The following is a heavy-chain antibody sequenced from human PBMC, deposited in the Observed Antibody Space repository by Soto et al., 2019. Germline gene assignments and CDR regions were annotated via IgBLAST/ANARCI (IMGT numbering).Heavy chain of an antibody. D-gene: IGHD4-17*01. CDR3: ARDAPTVTTEVDGMDV. Sequence: GGSLRLSCAASGFTFSSYSMNWVRQAPGKGLEWVSYISSSSSTIYYADSVKGRFTISRDNAKNSLYLQMNSLRDEDTAVYYCARDAPTVTTEVDGMDVWGQGTTVTVSS. V-gene: IGHV3-48*02. CDR1: GFTFSSYS. J-gene: IGHJ6*02. CDR2: ISSSSSTI.